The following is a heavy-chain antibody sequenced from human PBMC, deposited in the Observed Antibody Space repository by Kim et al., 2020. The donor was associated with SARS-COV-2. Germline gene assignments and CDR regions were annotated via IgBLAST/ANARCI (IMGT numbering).Heavy chain of an antibody. J-gene: IGHJ4*02. D-gene: IGHD3-16*01. Sequence: YFNPSIKRRVTISVDTSKKQFSLKMTSGTAADTAVYYCARRSRGDGSPGYWGQGTLVTVSS. V-gene: IGHV4-39*01. CDR3: ARRSRGDGSPGY.